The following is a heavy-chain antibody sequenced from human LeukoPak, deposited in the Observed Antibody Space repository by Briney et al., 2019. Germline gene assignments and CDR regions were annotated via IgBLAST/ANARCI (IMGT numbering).Heavy chain of an antibody. CDR1: GFTFSSYG. V-gene: IGHV3-30*18. J-gene: IGHJ4*02. CDR2: ISYDGSNK. D-gene: IGHD6-19*01. Sequence: GGSLRLSCAASGFTFSSYGMHWVRQAPGKGLEWVAVISYDGSNKYYADSVKGRFTISRDNSKNTLYLQMNSPRAEDTAVYYCAKDTLSSGWYSWGQGTLVTVSS. CDR3: AKDTLSSGWYS.